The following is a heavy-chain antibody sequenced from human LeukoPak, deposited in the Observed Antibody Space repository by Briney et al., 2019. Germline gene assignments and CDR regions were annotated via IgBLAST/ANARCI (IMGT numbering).Heavy chain of an antibody. CDR3: AKDWSIAAAASYYFDY. CDR1: GFTFSSYG. CDR2: ISYDGSNK. D-gene: IGHD6-13*01. Sequence: GGSLRLSCAASGFTFSSYGMHWVRQAPGKGLEWVAVISYDGSNKYYADSVKGRFTISRDNSKNTLYLQMNSLRAEDTAVYYCAKDWSIAAAASYYFDYWGQGTLVTVSS. V-gene: IGHV3-30*18. J-gene: IGHJ4*02.